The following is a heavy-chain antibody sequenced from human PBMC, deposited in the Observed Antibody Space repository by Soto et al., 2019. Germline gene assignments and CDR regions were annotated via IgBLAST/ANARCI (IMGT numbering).Heavy chain of an antibody. Sequence: EVQLWESGGGLVQPGGSLRLSCTASGFTLSSYVMGWVRQAPGKGLQWVSGISADGTYYADSVKGRFTISRDNSKNTLYLQMNRLRAEDKAVYYCAKGPEQLVHGVFDYWGQGTLVTVSP. J-gene: IGHJ4*02. CDR2: ISADGT. V-gene: IGHV3-23*01. D-gene: IGHD6-6*01. CDR3: AKGPEQLVHGVFDY. CDR1: GFTLSSYV.